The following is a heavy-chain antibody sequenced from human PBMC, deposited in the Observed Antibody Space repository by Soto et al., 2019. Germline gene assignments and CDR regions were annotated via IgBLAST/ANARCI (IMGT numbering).Heavy chain of an antibody. Sequence: PGGSLRLSCEASGFTFNSFSMNWVRQAPGKGLEWVSYISSSSSTIFYADSVKGRFTISRDNAKNSLYLQMNSLRDEDTAVYYCARLPRLDYWGQGTLVTVSS. J-gene: IGHJ4*02. CDR3: ARLPRLDY. CDR2: ISSSSSTI. CDR1: GFTFNSFS. V-gene: IGHV3-48*02.